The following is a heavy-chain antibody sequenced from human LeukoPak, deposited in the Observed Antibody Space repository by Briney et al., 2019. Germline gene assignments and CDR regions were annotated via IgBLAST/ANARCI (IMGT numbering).Heavy chain of an antibody. V-gene: IGHV3-11*06. D-gene: IGHD5-18*01. CDR2: ISGGSGFT. Sequence: GGSLRLSCVASGFTFSDYYMTWIRQAPGQGLEWLSYISGGSGFTKYADSVKGRFTISRDNAKNSLYLQMNSLRAEDTAVYYCVSSGYSSDTFDYWGQGTLVTVSS. CDR1: GFTFSDYY. J-gene: IGHJ4*02. CDR3: VSSGYSSDTFDY.